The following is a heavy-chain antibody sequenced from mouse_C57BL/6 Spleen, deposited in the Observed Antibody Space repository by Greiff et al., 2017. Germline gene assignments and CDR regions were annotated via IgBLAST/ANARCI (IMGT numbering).Heavy chain of an antibody. V-gene: IGHV5-9*01. D-gene: IGHD1-1*01. J-gene: IGHJ1*03. Sequence: EVKLVESGGGLVKPGGSLKLSCAASGFTFSSYTMSWVRQTPEKRLEWVATISGGGGNTYYPESVKGRFTISRDNAKNTLYLKMSSLRSEDTALYYCARHADYYGSSYDWYFDVWGTGTTVTVSS. CDR2: ISGGGGNT. CDR3: ARHADYYGSSYDWYFDV. CDR1: GFTFSSYT.